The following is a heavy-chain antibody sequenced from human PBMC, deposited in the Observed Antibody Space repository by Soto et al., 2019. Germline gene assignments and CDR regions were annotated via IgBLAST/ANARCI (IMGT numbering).Heavy chain of an antibody. CDR3: ARGVGVGYLVRTNWFDP. J-gene: IGHJ5*02. D-gene: IGHD5-18*01. CDR2: IHYSGST. CDR1: GCSISRYY. Sequence: SETLSLTCTVSGCSISRYYWSWIRQPPGKGLEYIGYIHYSGSTNYKPSLRSRVTISVDTSKNQFSLKLSSVTAADTAVYYCARGVGVGYLVRTNWFDPWGQGTLVTVSS. V-gene: IGHV4-59*08.